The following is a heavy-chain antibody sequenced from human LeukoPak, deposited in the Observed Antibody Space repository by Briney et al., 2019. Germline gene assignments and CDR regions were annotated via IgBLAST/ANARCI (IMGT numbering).Heavy chain of an antibody. CDR1: GYTFTSYG. Sequence: ASVKVSCKASGYTFTSYGISWVRQAPGQGLEWMGWISAHNGNTNYAQKLQGRVTMTTDTSTSTAYMELRSLRSDDTAVYYCARNPPPEMATTTLDYWGQGTLVTVSS. CDR2: ISAHNGNT. V-gene: IGHV1-18*01. CDR3: ARNPPPEMATTTLDY. D-gene: IGHD5-24*01. J-gene: IGHJ4*02.